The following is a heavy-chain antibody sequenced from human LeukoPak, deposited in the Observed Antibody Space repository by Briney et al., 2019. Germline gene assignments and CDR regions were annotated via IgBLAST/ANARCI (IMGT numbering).Heavy chain of an antibody. CDR1: GGSISSYY. D-gene: IGHD5-24*01. J-gene: IGHJ4*02. CDR3: ARGVEMATIGT. CDR2: IYYSGST. V-gene: IGHV4-30-4*08. Sequence: KPSETLSLTCTVSGGSISSYYWSWIRQPPGKGLEWIGYIYYSGSTYYNPSLKSRVTISVDTSKNQFSLKLSSVTAADTAVYYCARGVEMATIGTWGQGTLVTVSS.